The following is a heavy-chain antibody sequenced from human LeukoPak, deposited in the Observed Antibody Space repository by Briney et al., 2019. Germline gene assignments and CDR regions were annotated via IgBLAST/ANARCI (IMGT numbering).Heavy chain of an antibody. Sequence: AGGSLRLSCAASGFTFSSYGMHWVRQAPGKGLEWVAFIRYDGSNKYYADSVKGRFTISRDNSKNTLYLQMNSLRAEDTAVYYCAKDLTVGATGWFDPWGQGTLVTVSS. V-gene: IGHV3-30*02. CDR1: GFTFSSYG. J-gene: IGHJ5*02. CDR2: IRYDGSNK. CDR3: AKDLTVGATGWFDP. D-gene: IGHD1-26*01.